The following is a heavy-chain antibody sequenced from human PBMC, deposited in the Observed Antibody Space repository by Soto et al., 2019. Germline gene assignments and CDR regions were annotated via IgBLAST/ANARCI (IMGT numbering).Heavy chain of an antibody. J-gene: IGHJ4*02. D-gene: IGHD3-9*01. CDR3: ATKQFWTGLFDS. CDR2: IDAGNGNT. Sequence: QVQLVQSGAEVKKPGTSVKVSCKASGYTFITYAMHWVRQAPGQRLEWMGWIDAGNGNTKYSQKFQGRVTITRDTSASTAYMELSSLRSEDTALYYFATKQFWTGLFDSWGQGTLVTVSS. CDR1: GYTFITYA. V-gene: IGHV1-3*01.